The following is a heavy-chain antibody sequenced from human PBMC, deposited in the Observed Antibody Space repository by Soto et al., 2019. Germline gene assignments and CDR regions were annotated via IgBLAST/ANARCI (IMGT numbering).Heavy chain of an antibody. V-gene: IGHV4-61*01. D-gene: IGHD6-19*01. CDR1: GGSVSSGSYY. Sequence: SETLSLTCTVSGGSVSSGSYYWSWIRQPPGKGLEWIGYIYYSGSTNYNPSLKSRVTISVDTSKNQFSLKLSSVTAADTAVYYCARVHSGPYFDYWGQGTLVTVSS. CDR2: IYYSGST. J-gene: IGHJ4*02. CDR3: ARVHSGPYFDY.